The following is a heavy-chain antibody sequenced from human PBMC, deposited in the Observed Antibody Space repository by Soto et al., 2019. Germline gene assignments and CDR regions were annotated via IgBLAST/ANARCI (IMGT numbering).Heavy chain of an antibody. Sequence: QVQLVESGGGVVQPGRSLRLSCAASGFTFSTYAMHWVRQAPGKGLEWVVVISYDGSNKFYGDSVKGRFTISRDNSKNPLYLQMNSLRVEDTAVYYCARDWGGGRLGELSLPDYWGQGTLVTVSS. J-gene: IGHJ4*02. CDR3: ARDWGGGRLGELSLPDY. V-gene: IGHV3-30*03. CDR1: GFTFSTYA. D-gene: IGHD3-16*02. CDR2: ISYDGSNK.